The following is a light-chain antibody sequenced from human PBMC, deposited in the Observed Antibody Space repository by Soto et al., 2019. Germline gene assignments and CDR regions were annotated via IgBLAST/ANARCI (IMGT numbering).Light chain of an antibody. J-gene: IGKJ2*03. CDR1: QDINVY. Sequence: IHMTHSRSAVAASIGEAGTITCRSSQDINVYLNWYQQKPGEVPKLLIYSASTLHSGVPSRFSGSGSETDFTLTIRSLQPEDFATYYCQHGYVAPYSLGQGTKVDIK. CDR3: QHGYVAPYS. CDR2: SAS. V-gene: IGKV1-39*01.